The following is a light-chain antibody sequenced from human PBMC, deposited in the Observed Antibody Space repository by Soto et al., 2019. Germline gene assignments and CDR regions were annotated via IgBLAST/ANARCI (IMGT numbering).Light chain of an antibody. Sequence: QSALTQPHSASGSPGQSVTISCTGTSRDVGGYNYVSWYQQYPGRAPKPMIYYVTKPPSGVPDRFSCAKSGNTASLTDSGLQAEDDADYYCSSSSSSNIIYSVFGGGTKLTVL. J-gene: IGLJ3*02. CDR2: YVT. CDR3: SSSSSSNIIYSV. CDR1: SRDVGGYNY. V-gene: IGLV2-8*01.